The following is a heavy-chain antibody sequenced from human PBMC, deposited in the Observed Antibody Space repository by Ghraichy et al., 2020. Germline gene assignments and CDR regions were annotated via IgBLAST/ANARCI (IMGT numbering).Heavy chain of an antibody. J-gene: IGHJ4*02. CDR3: ARDPYCGGDCYFGLCDY. CDR2: ISSSSSYI. Sequence: GGSLRLSCAASGFTFSSYSMNWVRQAPGKGLEWVSSISSSSSYIYYADSVKGRFTISRDNAKNSLYLQMNSLRAEDTAVYYCARDPYCGGDCYFGLCDYCGQGTLVTVSS. D-gene: IGHD2-21*02. V-gene: IGHV3-21*01. CDR1: GFTFSSYS.